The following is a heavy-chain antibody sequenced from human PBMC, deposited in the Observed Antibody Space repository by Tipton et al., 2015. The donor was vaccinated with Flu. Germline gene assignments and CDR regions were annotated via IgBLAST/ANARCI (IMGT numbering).Heavy chain of an antibody. V-gene: IGHV4-34*01. J-gene: IGHJ6*02. CDR3: ARDSAAHYGMDV. Sequence: TLSLTCAVYGGSLSGYYWSWIRQPPGKGLEWIGEITHSGGTNYNPSLKSRVTLSVDTSKNQFSLKLSSVTAADTAVYYCARDSAAHYGMDVWGQGTTVTVSS. CDR2: ITHSGGT. D-gene: IGHD3-10*01. CDR1: GGSLSGYY.